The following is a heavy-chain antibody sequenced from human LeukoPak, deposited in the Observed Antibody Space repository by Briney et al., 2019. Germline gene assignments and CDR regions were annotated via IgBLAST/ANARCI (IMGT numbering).Heavy chain of an antibody. CDR1: GRSLNGSC. D-gene: IGHD3-16*01. J-gene: IGHJ3*01. Sequence: TSETLPLTCAVFGRSLNGSCLTWIRQLPGKGLEWIGEIDHSGSTNYNPSLKSRVTISVDPSKNQFSLKLNSVTAADTAVYYCARQETVMLQGRFAFDLWGQGTTVTVSS. CDR2: IDHSGST. V-gene: IGHV4-34*01. CDR3: ARQETVMLQGRFAFDL.